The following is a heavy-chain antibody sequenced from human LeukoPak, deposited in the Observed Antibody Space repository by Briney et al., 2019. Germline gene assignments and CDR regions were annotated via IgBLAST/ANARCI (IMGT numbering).Heavy chain of an antibody. CDR3: ARLVLYCSGGSCHDNWFDP. CDR2: MNPNSGNT. D-gene: IGHD2-15*01. Sequence: ASVKVSCKASGYTFTSYDINWVRQATGQGLEWMGWMNPNSGNTGYAQKFQGRVTITRNTSISTAYMELSSLRSEDTAVYYCARLVLYCSGGSCHDNWFDPWGQGTLVTVSS. V-gene: IGHV1-8*03. CDR1: GYTFTSYD. J-gene: IGHJ5*02.